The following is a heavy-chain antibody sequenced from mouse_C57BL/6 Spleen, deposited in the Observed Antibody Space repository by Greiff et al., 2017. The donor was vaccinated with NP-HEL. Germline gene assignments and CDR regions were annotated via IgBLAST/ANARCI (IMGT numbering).Heavy chain of an antibody. CDR3: AIDYGSSYVGWYFEV. Sequence: QVQLQQPGAELVKPGASVKVSCKASGYTFTSYWMHWVKQRPGQGLEWIGRIHPSDSDTNYNQKFKGKATLTVDKSSSTAYMPLSSLTSEDSAVDYGAIDYGSSYVGWYFEVWGTGTTVTVAS. CDR2: IHPSDSDT. V-gene: IGHV1-74*01. J-gene: IGHJ1*03. D-gene: IGHD1-1*01. CDR1: GYTFTSYW.